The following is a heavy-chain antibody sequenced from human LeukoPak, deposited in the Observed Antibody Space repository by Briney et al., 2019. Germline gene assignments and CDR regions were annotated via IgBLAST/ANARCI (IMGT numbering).Heavy chain of an antibody. CDR3: ATGASLDY. Sequence: SETLSLTCTVSGYSLSSGYYWGWIRQPPGKGLEWIGSIYHSGSTYYNPSLKSRVTISVDTSKNQFSLKLSSVTAADTAMYYCATGASLDYWGRGTLVTVSS. D-gene: IGHD7-27*01. V-gene: IGHV4-38-2*02. J-gene: IGHJ4*02. CDR2: IYHSGST. CDR1: GYSLSSGYY.